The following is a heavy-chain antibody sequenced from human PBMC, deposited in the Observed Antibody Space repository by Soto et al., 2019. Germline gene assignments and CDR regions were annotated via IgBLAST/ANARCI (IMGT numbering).Heavy chain of an antibody. Sequence: QITLKESGPTLVKPTQTLTLTCTFSGFSLTTTGVAVGWIRQSPGKAPECLALIYWDDDKVYSPSLRRRLTISKDTSKKQVVLNVANLDPVDTATYYCVYRRSAYSLQSWGQGIFVAVSP. V-gene: IGHV2-5*02. D-gene: IGHD3-3*01. CDR2: IYWDDDK. J-gene: IGHJ5*02. CDR3: VYRRSAYSLQS. CDR1: GFSLTTTGVA.